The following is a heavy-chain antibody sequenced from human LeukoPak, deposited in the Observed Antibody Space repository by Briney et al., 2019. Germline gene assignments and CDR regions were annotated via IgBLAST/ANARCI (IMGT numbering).Heavy chain of an antibody. J-gene: IGHJ4*02. CDR2: TSGSGGST. Sequence: GGSLRLSCAASGFTFSSYAMSWVRKDPRKGQKWVSATSGSGGSTYYADSVKGRFSISRDNSKNTLYLQMNSLRAEDTAVYYCAKQTYYYDSSGYYFSHWGQGTLVTVSS. V-gene: IGHV3-23*01. CDR1: GFTFSSYA. D-gene: IGHD3-22*01. CDR3: AKQTYYYDSSGYYFSH.